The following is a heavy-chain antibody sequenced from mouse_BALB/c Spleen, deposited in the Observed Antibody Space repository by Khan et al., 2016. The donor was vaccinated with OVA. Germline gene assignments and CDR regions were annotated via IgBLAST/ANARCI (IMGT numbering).Heavy chain of an antibody. D-gene: IGHD2-14*01. Sequence: VQLQESGAELARPGASVRMSCKASGYTFTSHTMHWVKQRPGQGLEWIGYINPRSGYTQYNQKFNDKATLTADISSSTAYMKLSSLTSEDSAVYYCAKRTTEDALDYWGQGTSVTVSS. CDR3: AKRTTEDALDY. CDR2: INPRSGYT. V-gene: IGHV1-4*01. J-gene: IGHJ4*01. CDR1: GYTFTSHT.